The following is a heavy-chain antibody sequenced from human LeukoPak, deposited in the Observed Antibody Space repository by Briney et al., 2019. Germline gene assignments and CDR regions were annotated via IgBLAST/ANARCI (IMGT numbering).Heavy chain of an antibody. D-gene: IGHD6-19*01. CDR1: GFSFSTYS. CDR2: VSGTSEYI. Sequence: GGSLRLSCAASGFSFSTYSVIWVRQAPGKGLEWVSSVSGTSEYIYYADSVRGRFTISRDNAKNTVYLQMNSLRAEDTAVYYCARWYSSGWYSDYWGQGTLVTVSS. J-gene: IGHJ4*02. V-gene: IGHV3-21*06. CDR3: ARWYSSGWYSDY.